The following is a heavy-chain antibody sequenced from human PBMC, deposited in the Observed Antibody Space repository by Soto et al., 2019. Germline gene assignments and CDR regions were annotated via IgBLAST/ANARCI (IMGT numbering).Heavy chain of an antibody. Sequence: QVQLVQSGAEVKKPGSSVKVSCKASGSTFSSYAISWVRQAPGQGLEWMGGIIPIFGTANYAQKFQGRVTIAADESTSTAYMELSSLRSDDTAVYYCASPAAGTGSYYYGMDVWGQGTTVTVSS. V-gene: IGHV1-69*12. J-gene: IGHJ6*02. CDR2: IIPIFGTA. D-gene: IGHD6-13*01. CDR3: ASPAAGTGSYYYGMDV. CDR1: GSTFSSYA.